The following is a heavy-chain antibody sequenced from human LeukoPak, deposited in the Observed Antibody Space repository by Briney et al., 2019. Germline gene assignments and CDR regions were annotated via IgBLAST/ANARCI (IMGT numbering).Heavy chain of an antibody. CDR1: GFSFSGYS. CDR2: ISKSGSNV. V-gene: IGHV3-48*02. Sequence: GGSLRLSCAASGFSFSGYSMNWVRQAPGKGLEWVSFISKSGSNVYYADSVRGRFTISRDNDGNSLYLQMNSLRDEDTALYYCASLHHLPRGGVPVTISWGQGTLVTVSS. CDR3: ASLHHLPRGGVPVTIS. J-gene: IGHJ5*02. D-gene: IGHD6-19*01.